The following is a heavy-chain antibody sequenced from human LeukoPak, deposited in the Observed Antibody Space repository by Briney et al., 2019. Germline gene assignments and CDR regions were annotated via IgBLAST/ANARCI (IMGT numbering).Heavy chain of an antibody. CDR2: IYSGGST. J-gene: IGHJ4*02. V-gene: IGHV3-53*01. CDR3: ARGYAPGLRNPHYDF. Sequence: PGGSLRLSCAASGFTVSSNYMSWVRQAPGKGLEWVSLIYSGGSTYYADSVKGRFTIPRDNSKNTLFLQMNSLRAEDTAVYYCARGYAPGLRNPHYDFWGQGTLVTVSS. D-gene: IGHD4-17*01. CDR1: GFTVSSNY.